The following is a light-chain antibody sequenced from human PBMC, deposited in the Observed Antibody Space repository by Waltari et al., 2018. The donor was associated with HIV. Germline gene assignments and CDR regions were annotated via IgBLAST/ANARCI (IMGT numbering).Light chain of an antibody. CDR2: GAS. Sequence: EIVMTQAPATLSVSPGERVTLSCRASKNADTKLTWYQWKAGQPPRLLIYGASYRAFGVPDKFSGSGAGTACTLTIKNVESEDAVVYVWQQQNTLPITFGPGTRLDIK. CDR3: QQQNTLPIT. CDR1: KNADTK. V-gene: IGKV3-15*01. J-gene: IGKJ3*01.